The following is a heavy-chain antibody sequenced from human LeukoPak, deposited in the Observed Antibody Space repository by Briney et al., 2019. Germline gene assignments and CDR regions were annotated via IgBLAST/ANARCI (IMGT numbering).Heavy chain of an antibody. D-gene: IGHD3-10*01. CDR3: ARHTDPVRGVAGLWKDYYYYMDV. J-gene: IGHJ6*03. CDR1: GVSISSSSYY. V-gene: IGHV4-39*01. CDR2: IYYSGST. Sequence: KPSETLSLTCTVSGVSISSSSYYWGWIRQPPGKGLEWIGSIYYSGSTYYNPSLKSRVTISVDTSKNQFSLKLSSVTAADTAVYYCARHTDPVRGVAGLWKDYYYYMDVWGKGTTVTISS.